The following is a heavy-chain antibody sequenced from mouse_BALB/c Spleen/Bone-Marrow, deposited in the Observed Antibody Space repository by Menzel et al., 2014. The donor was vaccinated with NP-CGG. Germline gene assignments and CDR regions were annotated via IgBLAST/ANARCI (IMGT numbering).Heavy chain of an antibody. J-gene: IGHJ3*01. CDR2: ISGGGSYT. D-gene: IGHD2-4*01. CDR3: ARHAYYDQTEVSFVY. Sequence: EVKVEESGGGLVKSGGSLKLSCAASGFSFNSHGMSWVRQTPEKRLEWVATISGGGSYTFYPDSVKGRFTISRDNAKNNLYLQLSSLRSEDTALYYCARHAYYDQTEVSFVYWGQGTLVTVSA. CDR1: GFSFNSHG. V-gene: IGHV5-9-2*01.